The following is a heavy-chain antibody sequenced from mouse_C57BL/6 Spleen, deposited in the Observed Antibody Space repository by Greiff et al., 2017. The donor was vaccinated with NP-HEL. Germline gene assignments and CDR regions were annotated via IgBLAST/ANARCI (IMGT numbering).Heavy chain of an antibody. V-gene: IGHV5-17*01. D-gene: IGHD1-1*01. CDR1: GFTFSDYG. CDR2: ISSGSSTI. Sequence: EVLVVESGGGLVKPGGSLKLSCAASGFTFSDYGMHWVRQAPEKGLEWVAYISSGSSTIYYADTVKGRFTISRDNAKNTLFLQMTSLRSEDTDMYYCARSTTVAYYAMDYWGQGTSVTVSS. J-gene: IGHJ4*01. CDR3: ARSTTVAYYAMDY.